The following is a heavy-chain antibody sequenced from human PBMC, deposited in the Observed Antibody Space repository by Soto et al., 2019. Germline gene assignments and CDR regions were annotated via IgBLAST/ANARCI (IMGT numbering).Heavy chain of an antibody. V-gene: IGHV1-8*01. CDR3: ARGLGVEEVKTWFDS. J-gene: IGHJ5*01. CDR2: MNPHSGNT. CDR1: GYTFNNYD. D-gene: IGHD3-10*01. Sequence: QVQLVQSGAQVKKPGASAKVSCKASGYTFNNYDINWLRQATGQGLEWMGWMNPHSGNTGFAQTFQGRLTMTRNTSINTAYMELSSLRSDDTAVYFCARGLGVEEVKTWFDSWGQGSRVTVSS.